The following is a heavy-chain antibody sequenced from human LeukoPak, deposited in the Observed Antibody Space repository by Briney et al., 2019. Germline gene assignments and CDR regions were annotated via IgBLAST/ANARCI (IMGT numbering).Heavy chain of an antibody. CDR3: ASHPTNCSGGSCYSHSWFDP. CDR2: INHSGST. CDR1: GGSFSGYY. Sequence: SETLSLTCAVYGGSFSGYYWSWIRQPPGKGLEWIGEINHSGSTNYNPSLKSRVTISVDTSKNQFSLKLSSVTAADTAVYYCASHPTNCSGGSCYSHSWFDPWGQGTLVTVSS. J-gene: IGHJ5*02. V-gene: IGHV4-34*01. D-gene: IGHD2-15*01.